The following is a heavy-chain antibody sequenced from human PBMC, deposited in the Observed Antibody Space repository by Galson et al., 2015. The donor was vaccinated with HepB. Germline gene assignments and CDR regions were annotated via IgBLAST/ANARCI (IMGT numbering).Heavy chain of an antibody. V-gene: IGHV4-34*01. CDR3: ARGSCSRPTCYTKSHDAFDI. CDR1: GGSFSDYY. CDR2: INQSGNT. D-gene: IGHD2-2*02. Sequence: ETLSLTCAVYGGSFSDYYWNWIRQPPGTGLEWIGEINQSGNTNYNPSLKSRVSISVDTSKYQFSLELRSLAAADTAVYYCARGSCSRPTCYTKSHDAFDIWGQGTMVTVSS. J-gene: IGHJ3*02.